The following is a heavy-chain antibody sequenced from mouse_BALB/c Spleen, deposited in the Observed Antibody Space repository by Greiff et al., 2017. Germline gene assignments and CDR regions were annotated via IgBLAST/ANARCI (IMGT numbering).Heavy chain of an antibody. J-gene: IGHJ4*01. CDR2: IYPGNVNT. D-gene: IGHD2-14*01. V-gene: IGHV1S56*01. CDR1: GYTFTSYY. Sequence: QVQLKESGPELVKPGASVRISCKASGYTFTSYYIHWVKQRPGQGLEWIGWIYPGNVNTKYNEKFKGKATLTADKSSSTAYMQLSSLTSEDSAVYFCARSRNRYDGDYAMDYWGQGTSVTVSS. CDR3: ARSRNRYDGDYAMDY.